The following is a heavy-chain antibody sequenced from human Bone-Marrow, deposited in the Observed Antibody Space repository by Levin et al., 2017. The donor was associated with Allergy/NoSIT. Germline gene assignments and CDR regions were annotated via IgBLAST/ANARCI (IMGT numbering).Heavy chain of an antibody. D-gene: IGHD1-26*01. CDR3: VRDRGRGGIYY. J-gene: IGHJ4*01. CDR2: MNPNSGNT. Sequence: ASVKVSCETSGYPFTTHDINWVRQAAGQGLEWMGWMNPNSGNTDYAQDFQGRVFMTRNVSTNTAYMELTGLKSEDTAIYYCVRDRGRGGIYYWGHGTLITVSS. CDR1: GYPFTTHD. V-gene: IGHV1-8*01.